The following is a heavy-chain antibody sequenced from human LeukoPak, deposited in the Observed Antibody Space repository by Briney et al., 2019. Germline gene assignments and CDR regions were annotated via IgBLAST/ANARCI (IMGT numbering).Heavy chain of an antibody. CDR2: ISSSGGTI. D-gene: IGHD3-10*01. CDR3: VRGRVTMVRGVIITLLGFDP. CDR1: GFTFSSYS. V-gene: IGHV3-48*01. Sequence: GGSLRLSCAASGFTFSSYSMNWVRQAPGKGLEWVSYISSSGGTIYYVDSVKGRLTISRDNAKNSLYLQVNSLRAEDMTVYYCVRGRVTMVRGVIITLLGFDPWGQGTLVTVSS. J-gene: IGHJ5*02.